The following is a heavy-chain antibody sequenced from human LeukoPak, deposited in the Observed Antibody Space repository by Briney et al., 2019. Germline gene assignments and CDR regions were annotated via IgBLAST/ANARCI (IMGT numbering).Heavy chain of an antibody. Sequence: GGTLRLSCAASGFTFSSHGMNWVRQAPGKGLEWVSGISPNGVITYYADSVKGRFTISRDNSKGTVYLQMNSLRAEDTAVYYCAKDPAAMVIWNAFDIWGQGAMVTVSS. D-gene: IGHD5-18*01. CDR1: GFTFSSHG. J-gene: IGHJ3*02. CDR3: AKDPAAMVIWNAFDI. V-gene: IGHV3-23*01. CDR2: ISPNGVIT.